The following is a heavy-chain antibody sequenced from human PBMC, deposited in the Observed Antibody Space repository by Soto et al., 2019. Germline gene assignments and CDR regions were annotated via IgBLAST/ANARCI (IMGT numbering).Heavy chain of an antibody. CDR3: ASSSGDYYYYMDV. V-gene: IGHV3-11*01. J-gene: IGHJ6*03. CDR1: GFTFSDYY. Sequence: GGSLRLSCVASGFTFSDYYMSWIRQAPGKGLEWVSYISSSGSTIYYADSVKGRFTISRDNAKNSLYLQMNSLRAEDTAVYYCASSSGDYYYYMDVWGKGTTVTVSS. D-gene: IGHD4-17*01. CDR2: ISSSGSTI.